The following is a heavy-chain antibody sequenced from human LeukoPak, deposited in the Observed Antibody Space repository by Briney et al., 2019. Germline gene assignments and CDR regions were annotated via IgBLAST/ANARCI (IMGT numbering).Heavy chain of an antibody. CDR1: GFTFSSYA. CDR3: AKDRSGYSGYDTPPHWFDP. V-gene: IGHV3-23*01. J-gene: IGHJ5*02. Sequence: PGGSLRLSCAASGFTFSSYAMSWVRQAPGKGLEWVSTISGSGGSTYYADSVKGRFTISRDNSKNTLYLQMNSLRAEDTAVYYCAKDRSGYSGYDTPPHWFDPWGQGTLVTVSS. D-gene: IGHD5-12*01. CDR2: ISGSGGST.